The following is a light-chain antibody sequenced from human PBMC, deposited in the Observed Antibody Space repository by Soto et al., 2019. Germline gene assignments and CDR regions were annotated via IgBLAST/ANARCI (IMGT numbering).Light chain of an antibody. V-gene: IGLV1-40*01. CDR2: GDS. Sequence: QSVLTQPPSVSGAPGQRVTISCTGSSSNIGAGYDVHWYQQLPGTAPTVLIYGDSNRPSGVPDRFSGSRSGTSTSLVITGLQPEDEADYYCQSYDSRLSGSIFGGGTKLTVL. CDR1: SSNIGAGYD. CDR3: QSYDSRLSGSI. J-gene: IGLJ2*01.